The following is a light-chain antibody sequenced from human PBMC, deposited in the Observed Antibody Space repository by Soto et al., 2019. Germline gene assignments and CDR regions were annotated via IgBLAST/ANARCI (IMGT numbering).Light chain of an antibody. J-gene: IGKJ1*01. CDR3: QHYNSYSEA. Sequence: IVLPPSPSTLSLSPRERSTLSCMASQNVDSNYLAWYQQKPGQAPRIIIFGASGRATGIPDRFSGSGSGTEFTLTISSLQPDDFATYYCQHYNSYSEAFGQGTKVDIK. CDR1: QNVDSNY. V-gene: IGKV3-20*01. CDR2: GAS.